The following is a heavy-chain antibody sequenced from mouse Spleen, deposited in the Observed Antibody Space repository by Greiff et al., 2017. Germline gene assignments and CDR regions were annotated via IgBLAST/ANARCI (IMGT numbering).Heavy chain of an antibody. Sequence: QVHVKQPGAELVKPGASVKLSCKASGYTFTSYWMQWVKQRPGQGLEWIGEIDPSDSYTNYNQKFKGKATLTVDTSSSTAYMQLSSLTSEDSAVYYCARSGYYYGSSPYYFDYWGQGTTLTVSS. D-gene: IGHD1-1*01. V-gene: IGHV1-50*01. CDR1: GYTFTSYW. J-gene: IGHJ2*01. CDR2: IDPSDSYT. CDR3: ARSGYYYGSSPYYFDY.